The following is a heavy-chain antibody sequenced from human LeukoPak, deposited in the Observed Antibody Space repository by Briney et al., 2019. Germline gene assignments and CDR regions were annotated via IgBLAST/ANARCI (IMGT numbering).Heavy chain of an antibody. V-gene: IGHV4-34*01. D-gene: IGHD6-19*01. CDR2: INHSGST. CDR3: ASLSSGWNFDY. CDR1: GGSFSGYY. Sequence: SETLSLTCAVYGGSFSGYYWSWIRQPPGKGLEWIGEINHSGSTNYNPSLKSRVTISVDTSKNQFSLKLSSVTAADTAVYYCASLSSGWNFDYWGQGTLVTVSS. J-gene: IGHJ4*02.